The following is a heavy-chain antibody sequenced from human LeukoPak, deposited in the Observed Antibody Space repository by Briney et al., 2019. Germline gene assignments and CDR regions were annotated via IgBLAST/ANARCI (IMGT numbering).Heavy chain of an antibody. V-gene: IGHV3-21*01. CDR2: ISSSSSFI. Sequence: GGSLRLSCAASGFTFSSYSMNWVRQAPGKGLEWVSSISSSSSFIYYADSVKGRFTISRDNAKNSLYLQMNSLRAEDTAVYYCARLWIVGATVDYWGQGTLVTVSS. CDR3: ARLWIVGATVDY. CDR1: GFTFSSYS. D-gene: IGHD1-26*01. J-gene: IGHJ4*02.